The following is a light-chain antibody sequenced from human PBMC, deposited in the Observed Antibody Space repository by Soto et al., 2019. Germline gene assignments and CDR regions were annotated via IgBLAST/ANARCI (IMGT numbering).Light chain of an antibody. CDR1: KNIGNW. Sequence: DIQMTQSPSTLSASVGDMVTLTCRASKNIGNWLAWYQQRPGKAPKLLIYKASNLESGVPSRFSGSGSGTEFTLTISNLQPGYFASYYCQPYSRFSPFGQGTKVEIK. CDR3: QPYSRFSP. J-gene: IGKJ1*01. V-gene: IGKV1-5*03. CDR2: KAS.